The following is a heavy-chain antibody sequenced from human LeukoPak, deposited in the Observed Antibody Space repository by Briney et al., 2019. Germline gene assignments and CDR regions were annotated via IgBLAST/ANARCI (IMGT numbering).Heavy chain of an antibody. V-gene: IGHV4-39*01. J-gene: IGHJ4*02. Sequence: SETLSLTCNVSGGSISSSSYYWGWIRQPPGKGLEWIGSIYYSGSTYYNPSLKSRVTISVDTSKNQFSLKLSSVTAADTAVYYCARLGLLWFGELSTFDYWGQGTLVTVSS. CDR1: GGSISSSSYY. CDR2: IYYSGST. CDR3: ARLGLLWFGELSTFDY. D-gene: IGHD3-10*01.